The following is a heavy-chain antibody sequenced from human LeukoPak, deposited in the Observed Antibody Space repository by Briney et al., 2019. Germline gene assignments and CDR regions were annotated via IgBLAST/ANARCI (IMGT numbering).Heavy chain of an antibody. CDR3: ARVTGGRAGDY. CDR2: IYYSGST. D-gene: IGHD3-16*01. J-gene: IGHJ4*02. CDR1: GGSISSYY. V-gene: IGHV4-59*01. Sequence: SETLSLTCTVSGGSISSYYWSWIRQPPGKGLEWIGYIYYSGSTNYNPSLKSRVTISVDTSKNQFSLKLSPVTAADTAVYYCARVTGGRAGDYWGQGTLVTVSS.